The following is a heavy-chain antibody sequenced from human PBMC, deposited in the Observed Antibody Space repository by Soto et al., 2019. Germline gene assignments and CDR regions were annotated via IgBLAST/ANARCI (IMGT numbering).Heavy chain of an antibody. CDR3: ANGDAWVSKQQLALLPFDY. CDR1: GFTFSSYA. J-gene: IGHJ4*02. V-gene: IGHV3-23*01. Sequence: PGGSLRLSCAASGFTFSSYAMSWVRQAPGEGLEWVSAISGSGGSTYYADSVKGRFTISRDNSKNTLYLQMNSLRAEDTAVYYCANGDAWVSKQQLALLPFDYWAREPWSPSPQ. CDR2: ISGSGGST. D-gene: IGHD6-13*01.